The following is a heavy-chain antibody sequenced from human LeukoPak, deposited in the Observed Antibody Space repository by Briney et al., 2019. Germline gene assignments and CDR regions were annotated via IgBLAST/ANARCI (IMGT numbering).Heavy chain of an antibody. CDR3: ARGPLMAEPYYFDY. CDR2: INPNNGGT. V-gene: IGHV1-2*02. Sequence: ASVKVSCKASGYTFTGYYMHWVRQARGQGLEWMGWINPNNGGTKYAQKFQGRVTMTRDTSISTAYMELSRLRSDDTAVYYCARGPLMAEPYYFDYWGQGTLVTVSS. J-gene: IGHJ4*02. CDR1: GYTFTGYY. D-gene: IGHD5-24*01.